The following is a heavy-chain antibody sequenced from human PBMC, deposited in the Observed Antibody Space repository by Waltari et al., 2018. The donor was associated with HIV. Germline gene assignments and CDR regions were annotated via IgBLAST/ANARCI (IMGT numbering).Heavy chain of an antibody. J-gene: IGHJ4*02. D-gene: IGHD3-22*01. V-gene: IGHV3-7*01. CDR3: AREYFYESSGYYYRSTFDY. CDR2: IKPDGSET. CDR1: GFTFSSHW. Sequence: EVQLVESGGGLVQPGESLRLSCAASGFTFSSHWMSWVRQAQGKGLEWVANIKPDGSETYYVDSVKGRFTISRDNAKTSLYLQMNSLRAEDTAVYFCAREYFYESSGYYYRSTFDYWGQGTLVTVSS.